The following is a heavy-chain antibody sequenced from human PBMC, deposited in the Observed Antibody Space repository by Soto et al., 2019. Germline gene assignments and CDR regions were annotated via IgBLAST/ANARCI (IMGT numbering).Heavy chain of an antibody. Sequence: SLRLSCAASGFSFSTYAMSWVRQAPGKGLEWVSAISASGGNTYYADSVQGRFTISRDNSNNTLYLQMNSLRAEDTAVYYCAKGQDYYGPPPAFDPWGQGTLVTVSS. D-gene: IGHD3-10*01. J-gene: IGHJ5*02. CDR2: ISASGGNT. V-gene: IGHV3-23*01. CDR3: AKGQDYYGPPPAFDP. CDR1: GFSFSTYA.